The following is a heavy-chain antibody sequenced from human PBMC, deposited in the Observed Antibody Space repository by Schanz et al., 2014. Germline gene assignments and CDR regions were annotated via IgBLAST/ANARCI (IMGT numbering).Heavy chain of an antibody. CDR1: GFTFSSYA. CDR3: ARDRGYCSGGSCLTFDY. V-gene: IGHV3-33*08. CDR2: IWSDGSTK. D-gene: IGHD2-15*01. J-gene: IGHJ4*02. Sequence: QVQLLQFGGGLVKPGGSLRLSCAASGFTFSSYAMHWVRQAPGKGLEWVAVIWSDGSTKYYADSVKGRFTISRDNSKNTLYLQMNTLRAEDTAVYYCARDRGYCSGGSCLTFDYWGQGTLVTVSS.